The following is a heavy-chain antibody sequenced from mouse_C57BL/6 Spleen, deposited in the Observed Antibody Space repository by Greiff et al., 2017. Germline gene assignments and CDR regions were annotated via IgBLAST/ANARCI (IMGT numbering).Heavy chain of an antibody. J-gene: IGHJ1*03. CDR3: ASTTVVARYFDV. CDR2: ISYDGSN. D-gene: IGHD1-1*01. Sequence: EVKLQESGPGLVKPSQSLSLTCSVTGYSITSGYYWNWIRQFPGNKLEWMGYISYDGSNNYNPSLKNRISITRDTSKNQFFLKLNSVTTEDTATYYCASTTVVARYFDVWGTGTTVTVSS. CDR1: GYSITSGYY. V-gene: IGHV3-6*01.